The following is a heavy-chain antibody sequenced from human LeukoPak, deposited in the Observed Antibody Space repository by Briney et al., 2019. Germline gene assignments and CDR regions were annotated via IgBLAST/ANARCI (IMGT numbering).Heavy chain of an antibody. CDR1: GFTFSSYG. V-gene: IGHV3-30*18. J-gene: IGHJ6*02. CDR2: ISYDGSNK. D-gene: IGHD6-13*01. Sequence: SGGSLRLSCAASGFTFSSYGMHWVRQAPGKGLEWVAVISYDGSNKYYADSVKGRFTISRDNSKNTLYLQMNSLRAEDTAVYYCAKDRRYSSSWSGYYYYGMDVWGQGTTVTVSS. CDR3: AKDRRYSSSWSGYYYYGMDV.